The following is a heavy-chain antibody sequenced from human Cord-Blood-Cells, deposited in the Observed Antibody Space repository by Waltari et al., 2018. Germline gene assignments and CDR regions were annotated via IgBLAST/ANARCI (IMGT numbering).Heavy chain of an antibody. Sequence: QITLKESGPTLVKPTQTLTLTCTFSGFSLSTSGVGVGWIRQPPGKALEWLALIYWNDDKRYSPSLKSRLTITKDTSKNQVVLTMTNMDPVDTATYYCAYGLNSSSSGGHTYFDYWGQGTLVTVSS. CDR2: IYWNDDK. V-gene: IGHV2-5*01. CDR3: AYGLNSSSSGGHTYFDY. J-gene: IGHJ4*02. CDR1: GFSLSTSGVG. D-gene: IGHD6-6*01.